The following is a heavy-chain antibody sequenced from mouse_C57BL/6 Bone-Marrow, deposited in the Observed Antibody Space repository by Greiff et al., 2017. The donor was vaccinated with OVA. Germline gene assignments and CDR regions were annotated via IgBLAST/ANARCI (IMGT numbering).Heavy chain of an antibody. D-gene: IGHD1-1*01. CDR3: ARGYYYGSRRSLYYFDY. J-gene: IGHJ2*01. CDR2: INPYNGDT. CDR1: GYSFTGYF. V-gene: IGHV1-20*01. Sequence: EVKLQESGPELVKPGDSVKISCKASGYSFTGYFMNWVMQSHGKSLEWIGRINPYNGDTFYNQKFKGKATLTVDKSSSTAHMELRSLTSEDSAVYYCARGYYYGSRRSLYYFDYWGQGTTLTVSS.